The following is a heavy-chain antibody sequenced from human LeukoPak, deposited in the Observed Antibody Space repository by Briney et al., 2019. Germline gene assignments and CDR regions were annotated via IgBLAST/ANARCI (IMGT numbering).Heavy chain of an antibody. CDR3: VRQNSGWDRPLGY. Sequence: GGSLRLSCATSGFTFGSYPMSWVRQAPGRGLEWVSVISGNSGATYYADSVKGRFTVSRDNAKNSLFLQMNSLRPEDTAVYYCVRQNSGWDRPLGYWGQGTLVTVSS. D-gene: IGHD5-12*01. J-gene: IGHJ4*02. CDR1: GFTFGSYP. CDR2: ISGNSGAT. V-gene: IGHV3-23*01.